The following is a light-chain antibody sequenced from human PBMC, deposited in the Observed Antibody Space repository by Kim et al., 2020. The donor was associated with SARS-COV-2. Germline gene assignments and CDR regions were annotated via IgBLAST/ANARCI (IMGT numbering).Light chain of an antibody. CDR1: NIGTKN. Sequence: SYELTQPLSVSVALGQTARITCGGNNIGTKNVHWFQQKPGQAPVLVIYRDRNRPSGIPERFSGSNSGNTATLTISRAPPGEEADYYCQEWDSTTGVFGGG. CDR2: RDR. V-gene: IGLV3-9*01. J-gene: IGLJ3*02. CDR3: QEWDSTTGV.